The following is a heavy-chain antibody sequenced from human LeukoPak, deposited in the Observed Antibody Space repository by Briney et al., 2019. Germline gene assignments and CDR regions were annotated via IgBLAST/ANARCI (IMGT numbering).Heavy chain of an antibody. CDR3: ARASDSCSGRSCYPDAFDI. V-gene: IGHV4-4*07. J-gene: IGHJ3*02. CDR2: IYTSEST. CDR1: GGSLSSYY. D-gene: IGHD2-15*01. Sequence: SETLSLTCTVSGGSLSSYYWSWIRQPAGKGLEWIGRIYTSESTNYNPSLKSRVTMSVDTSRNQFSLKLTSVTAADTAVYYCARASDSCSGRSCYPDAFDIWGQGTMVTVSS.